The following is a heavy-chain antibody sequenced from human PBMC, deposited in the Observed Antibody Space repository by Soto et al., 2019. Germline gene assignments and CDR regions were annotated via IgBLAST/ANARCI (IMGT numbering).Heavy chain of an antibody. CDR1: GYIFTDYY. Sequence: GASVKVSCKASGYIFTDYYINWVRQAPGQGLEWMGWIGPNSGDTTYAQKFQGRVTMTTDTSITTAYMELSRLRSDDTAVYYCARPYFCNNSCHNWFDSWGQGALVTVPS. V-gene: IGHV1-2*02. J-gene: IGHJ5*01. D-gene: IGHD2-8*01. CDR3: ARPYFCNNSCHNWFDS. CDR2: IGPNSGDT.